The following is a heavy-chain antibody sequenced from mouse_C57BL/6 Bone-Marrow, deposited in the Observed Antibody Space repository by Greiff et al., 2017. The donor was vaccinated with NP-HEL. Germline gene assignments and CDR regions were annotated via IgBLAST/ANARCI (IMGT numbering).Heavy chain of an antibody. CDR1: GFSLTSYG. D-gene: IGHD2-2*01. J-gene: IGHJ3*01. CDR2: IWSGGST. CDR3: ARGSYYGYDGFAY. V-gene: IGHV2-2*01. Sequence: QVQLKESGPGLVQPSQSLSITCTVSGFSLTSYGVHWVRQSPGKGLEWRGVIWSGGSTDYNAAFISRLSISKDNSKSQFFFKMNSLQADDTAIYYCARGSYYGYDGFAYWGQGTLVTVSA.